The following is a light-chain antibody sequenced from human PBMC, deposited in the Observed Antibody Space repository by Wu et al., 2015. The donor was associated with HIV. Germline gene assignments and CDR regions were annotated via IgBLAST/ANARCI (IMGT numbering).Light chain of an antibody. CDR1: QGISNY. Sequence: DIQMTQSPSSLSASVGDRVTITCRASQGISNYVAWYQQKPGKVPKLLIYATSTLHSGVPSRFSGSGSGTDFTLTISSLQPEDVATYYCQKYNTAPWTFGQGTKVEIK. J-gene: IGKJ1*01. CDR2: ATS. CDR3: QKYNTAPWT. V-gene: IGKV1-27*01.